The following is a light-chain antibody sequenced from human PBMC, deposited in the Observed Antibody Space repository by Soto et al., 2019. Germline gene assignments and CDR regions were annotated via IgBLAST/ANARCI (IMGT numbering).Light chain of an antibody. CDR2: SAS. V-gene: IGKV3-20*01. CDR3: QQYGSSPPVT. Sequence: EIVLTQSPGTLSLSPGERATLSCRASQSVSSYLAWYQQKPGQAPRLLIYSASRRPTGIPDRLSGSGSGTDFTLTISRLEPEDFAVYYCQQYGSSPPVTFGQGTRLEIK. CDR1: QSVSSY. J-gene: IGKJ5*01.